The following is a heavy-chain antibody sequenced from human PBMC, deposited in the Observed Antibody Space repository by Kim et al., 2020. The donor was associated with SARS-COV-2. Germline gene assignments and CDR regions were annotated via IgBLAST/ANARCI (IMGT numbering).Heavy chain of an antibody. CDR1: GGTFSSYA. CDR2: IIPIFGTA. J-gene: IGHJ6*03. Sequence: SVKVSCKASGGTFSSYAISWVRQAPGQGLEWMGGIIPIFGTANYAQKFQGRVTITADESTSTAYMELSSLRSEDTAVYYCASRRVVVPAANTIKLELRFPIYYYYMDVWGKGTTVTVSS. CDR3: ASRRVVVPAANTIKLELRFPIYYYYMDV. D-gene: IGHD2-2*01. V-gene: IGHV1-69*13.